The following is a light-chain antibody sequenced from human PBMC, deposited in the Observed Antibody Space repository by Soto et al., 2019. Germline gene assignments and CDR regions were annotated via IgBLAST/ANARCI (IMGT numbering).Light chain of an antibody. CDR1: QSVSSY. CDR2: DAS. Sequence: EIVLTQSPATLSLSPGERATLSCRASQSVSSYLAWYQQKPGQAPRLLIYDASNRAPGIPARFSGRGSGTDFTLTISSLEPEDFAVYYCQQRSNWPPITFVQGTRLEIK. CDR3: QQRSNWPPIT. J-gene: IGKJ5*01. V-gene: IGKV3-11*01.